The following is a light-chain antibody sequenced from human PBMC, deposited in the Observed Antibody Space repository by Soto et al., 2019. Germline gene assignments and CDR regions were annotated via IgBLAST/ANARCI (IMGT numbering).Light chain of an antibody. CDR1: NSNIGGNT. Sequence: QSVLTQPPSASGAPGLRVTISCSGSNSNIGGNTVSWYQQVPGAAPKLLIHSDNQRPSGIPGRFSGSRSGASAPLAITGLQSEDEGYYYCAAWDDTVSGPVLGGGTKLTVL. CDR2: SDN. V-gene: IGLV1-44*01. CDR3: AAWDDTVSGPV. J-gene: IGLJ2*01.